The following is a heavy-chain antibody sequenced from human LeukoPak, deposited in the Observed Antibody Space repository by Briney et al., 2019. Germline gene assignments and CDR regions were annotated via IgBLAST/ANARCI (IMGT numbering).Heavy chain of an antibody. CDR2: INTNTGNP. J-gene: IGHJ6*03. CDR1: GYTFTSYA. Sequence: ASVKVSCKASGYTFTSYAMNWVRQAPGQGLEWMGWINTNTGNPTYAQGFTGRFVFSLDTSVSTAYLQISSLKAEDTAVYYCARAWSGRYFDWLSPGWDYYYYYYMDVWGKGTTVTVSS. V-gene: IGHV7-4-1*02. D-gene: IGHD3-9*01. CDR3: ARAWSGRYFDWLSPGWDYYYYYYMDV.